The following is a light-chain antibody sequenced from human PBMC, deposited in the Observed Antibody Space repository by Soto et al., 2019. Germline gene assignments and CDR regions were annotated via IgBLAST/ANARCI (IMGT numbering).Light chain of an antibody. CDR3: QQYGSSLSIT. Sequence: EIVLTQSPGTLSLSPGERFTSSSRASRGVSSTTLAWYHQNPGQAPRLLIYGASSRATGIPDRFSGSGSGTDFTLTISRLEPEDFAVYYCQQYGSSLSITFGQGTRLEIK. J-gene: IGKJ5*01. V-gene: IGKV3-20*01. CDR2: GAS. CDR1: RGVSSTT.